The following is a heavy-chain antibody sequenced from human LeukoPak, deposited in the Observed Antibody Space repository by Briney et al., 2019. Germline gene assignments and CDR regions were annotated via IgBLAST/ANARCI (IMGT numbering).Heavy chain of an antibody. CDR1: GGSISSYY. CDR2: IYYSGST. V-gene: IGHV4-59*01. J-gene: IGHJ5*02. CDR3: ARGGARRWELLYWFDP. Sequence: SETLSLTCTVSGGSISSYYWSWIRQPPGKGLEWIGYIYYSGSTNYNPSLKSRVTISVDTSKSQFSLKLSSVTAADTAVYYCARGGARRWELLYWFDPWGQGTLVTVSS. D-gene: IGHD1-26*01.